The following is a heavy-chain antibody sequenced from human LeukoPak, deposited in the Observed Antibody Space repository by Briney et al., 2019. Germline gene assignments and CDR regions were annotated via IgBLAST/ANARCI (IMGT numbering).Heavy chain of an antibody. Sequence: PGGSLRLSCAASGFTFSSYWMSWVRQAPGKGLEWVANIKQDGSEKYYVDSVKGRFTISRDNAKNSLYLQMNSLRAEDTAVYYCARDECSSTSCYAFDIWGQGTMVTVSS. D-gene: IGHD2-2*01. CDR1: GFTFSSYW. CDR2: IKQDGSEK. CDR3: ARDECSSTSCYAFDI. V-gene: IGHV3-7*03. J-gene: IGHJ3*02.